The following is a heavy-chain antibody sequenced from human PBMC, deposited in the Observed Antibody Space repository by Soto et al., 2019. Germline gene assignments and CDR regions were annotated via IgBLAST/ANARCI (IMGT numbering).Heavy chain of an antibody. V-gene: IGHV3-49*04. J-gene: IGHJ4*02. D-gene: IGHD5-18*01. CDR2: IRSKAYGGTT. CDR1: GFTFGDYA. Sequence: PGGSLRLSCTASGFTFGDYAMSWVRQAPGKGLEWVGFIRSKAYGGTTEYAASVKGRFTISRDDSKSIEYLQMNSLKTEDTAVYYCPSSGYSYGPLDYWGQGTLVTVYS. CDR3: PSSGYSYGPLDY.